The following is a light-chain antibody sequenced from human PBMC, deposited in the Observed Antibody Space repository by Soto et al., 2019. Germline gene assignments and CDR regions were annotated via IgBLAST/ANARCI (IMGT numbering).Light chain of an antibody. CDR1: QSVSSSY. CDR2: GAS. J-gene: IGKJ4*01. V-gene: IGKV3-20*01. CDR3: QQCDGSPRLT. Sequence: EIVLTQSPGTLSLSPGERATLSCRASQSVSSSYLAWYQQKPGQAPRLLIYGASSRATGIPDGFSGSGSGTDFTLTISKLEPEDFAVYYWQQCDGSPRLTCGGGTKLEIK.